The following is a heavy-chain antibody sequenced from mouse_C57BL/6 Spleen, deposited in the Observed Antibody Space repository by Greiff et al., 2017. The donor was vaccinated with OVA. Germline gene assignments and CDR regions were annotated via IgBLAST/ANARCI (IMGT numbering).Heavy chain of an antibody. J-gene: IGHJ2*01. CDR3: AAPYYGLDY. CDR2: INPNNGGT. D-gene: IGHD1-2*01. V-gene: IGHV1-26*01. CDR1: GYTFTDYY. Sequence: EVQLQQSGPELVKPGASVKISCKASGYTFTDYYMNWVKQSHGKSLEWIGDINPNNGGTSYNQKFKGKATLTVDKSSSTAYMELRSLTSEDSAVYYCAAPYYGLDYWGQGTTLTVSS.